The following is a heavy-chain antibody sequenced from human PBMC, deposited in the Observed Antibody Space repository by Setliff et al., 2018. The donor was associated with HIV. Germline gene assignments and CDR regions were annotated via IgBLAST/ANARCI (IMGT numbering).Heavy chain of an antibody. CDR1: RGSINSHY. Sequence: ETLSLTCTVSRGSINSHYWTWIRQPPGMGLEWIGFVYYSGDTNYNPSLKSRVSISLDTSKSQFSLKLTSSSAADTAVYYCARGPATSGLGYYIDIWGKGTTVTVSS. CDR3: ARGPATSGLGYYIDI. D-gene: IGHD5-12*01. J-gene: IGHJ6*03. V-gene: IGHV4-59*11. CDR2: VYYSGDT.